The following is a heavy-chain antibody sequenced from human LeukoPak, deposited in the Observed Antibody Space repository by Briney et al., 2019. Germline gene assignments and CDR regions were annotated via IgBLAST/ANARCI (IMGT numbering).Heavy chain of an antibody. CDR1: GYKFTNYW. CDR3: ARQDIAARPPDAY. J-gene: IGHJ4*02. D-gene: IGHD6-6*01. V-gene: IGHV5-51*01. CDR2: VYPADSDT. Sequence: GESLKISCRGSGYKFTNYWIAWVRQLPGKGLEWMGIVYPADSDTRYSPSFQGQVTMSADKSISTAYLQWNSLKASDTAMYYCARQDIAARPPDAYWGQGTLVTVSS.